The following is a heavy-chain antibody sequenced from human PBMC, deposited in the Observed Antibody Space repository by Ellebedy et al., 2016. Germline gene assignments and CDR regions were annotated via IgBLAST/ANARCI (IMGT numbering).Heavy chain of an antibody. Sequence: GGSLRLSXAASGFTFRNYNMNWVRQAPGKGLEWVSTLTGDGSHSYYADSVKGRFTISRDTSRNTVYLQMNSLRIEDTAVYYCRPGHYSDFWGQGTLVTVS. CDR3: RPGHYSDF. V-gene: IGHV3-23*01. CDR2: LTGDGSHS. CDR1: GFTFRNYN. J-gene: IGHJ4*02.